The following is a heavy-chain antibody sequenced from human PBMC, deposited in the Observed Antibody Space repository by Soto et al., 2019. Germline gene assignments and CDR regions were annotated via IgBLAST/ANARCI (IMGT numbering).Heavy chain of an antibody. J-gene: IGHJ6*02. V-gene: IGHV2-70*01. CDR1: GFSLSTSGVC. D-gene: IGHD3-16*01. Sequence: SGPTLVNPTETLTLTCTFSGFSLSTSGVCVIWIRQPPGKALEGLGLIDWEDDKYYNASLKTRITISKDTSKSKVVLTMARVEPIHTAIYFCARLGLPPYFHNPIFHYFMAFSGQGTTVTVSS. CDR3: ARLGLPPYFHNPIFHYFMAF. CDR2: IDWEDDK.